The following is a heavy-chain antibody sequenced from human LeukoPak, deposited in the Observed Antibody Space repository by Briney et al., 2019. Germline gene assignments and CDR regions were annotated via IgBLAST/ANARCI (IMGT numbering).Heavy chain of an antibody. V-gene: IGHV3-30*04. J-gene: IGHJ4*02. CDR2: ISYDGSNK. CDR1: GFTFSSYA. D-gene: IGHD2-21*02. CDR3: ARDGGLAYCGGDCYLDY. Sequence: GGSLRLSCAASGFTFSSYAMHWVRQAPGKVLEWVAVISYDGSNKYYADSVKGRFTISRDNSKNTLYLQMNSLRAEDTAVYYCARDGGLAYCGGDCYLDYWGQGTLVTVSS.